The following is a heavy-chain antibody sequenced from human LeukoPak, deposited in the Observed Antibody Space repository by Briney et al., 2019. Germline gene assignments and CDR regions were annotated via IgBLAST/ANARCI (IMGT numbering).Heavy chain of an antibody. V-gene: IGHV4-39*01. Sequence: PSETLSLTCTVSGGSISSSSYYWGWIRQPPGKGLEWIGSIYYSGSTYYNPSLKSRVTISVDTSKNQFSLKLSSVTAADTAVYYCARHSWIQLWLRYPFDIWGQGTMVTVSP. CDR3: ARHSWIQLWLRYPFDI. D-gene: IGHD5-18*01. CDR2: IYYSGST. J-gene: IGHJ3*02. CDR1: GGSISSSSYY.